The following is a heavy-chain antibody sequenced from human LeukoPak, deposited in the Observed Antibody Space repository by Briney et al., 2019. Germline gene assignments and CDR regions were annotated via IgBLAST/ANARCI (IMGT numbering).Heavy chain of an antibody. CDR3: ARVWCSSTSCSPNYYFDY. Sequence: ASVKVSCKASGYTFTSYGISWVRQAPGQGLEWMGWISAYNGNTNYAQKLQGRVTMTTDTSTSTAYMELRSLRSDDTALYYCARVWCSSTSCSPNYYFDYWGQGTLVTVSS. V-gene: IGHV1-18*01. CDR2: ISAYNGNT. J-gene: IGHJ4*02. D-gene: IGHD2-2*01. CDR1: GYTFTSYG.